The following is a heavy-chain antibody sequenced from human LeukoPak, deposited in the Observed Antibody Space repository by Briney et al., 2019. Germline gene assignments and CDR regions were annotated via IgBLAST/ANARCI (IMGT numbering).Heavy chain of an antibody. CDR2: IVPIFGTA. D-gene: IGHD6-19*01. V-gene: IGHV1-69*01. J-gene: IGHJ1*01. CDR1: GGTLSSYA. CDR3: ARDHGSQDSGAWYVFPY. Sequence: ATVKVSRKASGGTLSSYAISWGGGAPGQRGGWRGGIVPIFGTANYAPKCQGRVTFTADESTSPAYMELSRLRSEDTAEYFCARDHGSQDSGAWYVFPYWGRGTLVPVSS.